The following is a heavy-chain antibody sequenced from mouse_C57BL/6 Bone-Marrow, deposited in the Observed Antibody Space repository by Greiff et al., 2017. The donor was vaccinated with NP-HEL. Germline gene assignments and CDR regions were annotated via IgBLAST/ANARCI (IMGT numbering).Heavy chain of an antibody. CDR1: GFTFSDAW. CDR3: TAYYSNFYWYFDV. Sequence: EVKVEESGGGLVQPGGSMKLSCAASGFTFSDAWMDWVRQSPEKGLEWVAEIRNKANNHATYYAESVKGRFTISRDDSKSSVYLQMNSLRAEDTGIYYCTAYYSNFYWYFDVWGTGTTVTVSS. CDR2: IRNKANNHAT. J-gene: IGHJ1*03. D-gene: IGHD2-5*01. V-gene: IGHV6-6*01.